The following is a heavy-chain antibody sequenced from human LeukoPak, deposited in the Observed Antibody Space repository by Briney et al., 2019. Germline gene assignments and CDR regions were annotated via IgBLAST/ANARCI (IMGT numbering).Heavy chain of an antibody. V-gene: IGHV4-34*01. CDR3: ARRAVNWFDP. J-gene: IGHJ5*02. CDR1: GGSFSGYY. D-gene: IGHD6-19*01. Sequence: SETLSLTCAVYGGSFSGYYWSWIRQPPGKGLEWIGEINHSGSTNYNPSLKSRVTISVDTSKNQFSLKLSSVTAADTAVYYCARRAVNWFDPWGQGTLVTVSS. CDR2: INHSGST.